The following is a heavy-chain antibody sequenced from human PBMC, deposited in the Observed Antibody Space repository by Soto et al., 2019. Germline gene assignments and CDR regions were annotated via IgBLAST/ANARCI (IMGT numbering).Heavy chain of an antibody. J-gene: IGHJ5*02. CDR1: GYTFTSYG. Sequence: QVQLVQSGAEVKKPGASVKVSCKASGYTFTSYGVSWVRQAPGQGLEWMGWISAYNGNTNYAQKLQGRVTMTTDTSTSTADMELRSLRSDDTAVYYCASIKTDCTNGVCYTDSRNWFDPWGQGTLVTVSS. D-gene: IGHD2-8*01. CDR2: ISAYNGNT. CDR3: ASIKTDCTNGVCYTDSRNWFDP. V-gene: IGHV1-18*01.